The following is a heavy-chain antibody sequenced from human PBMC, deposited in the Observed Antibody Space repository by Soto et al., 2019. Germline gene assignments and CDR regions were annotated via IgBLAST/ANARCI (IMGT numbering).Heavy chain of an antibody. CDR1: GYTFTSYD. V-gene: IGHV1-8*01. Sequence: QVQLVQSGAEVKKPGASVKVSCKASGYTFTSYDINWVRQATGQGLEWMGWMNPNSGNTGYAQKFQGRVTMTRNTSISTAYMELSSLRSEDTAVYYCARAPIAVAGTTWGYGMDVWGQGTTVTVSS. J-gene: IGHJ6*02. CDR3: ARAPIAVAGTTWGYGMDV. CDR2: MNPNSGNT. D-gene: IGHD6-19*01.